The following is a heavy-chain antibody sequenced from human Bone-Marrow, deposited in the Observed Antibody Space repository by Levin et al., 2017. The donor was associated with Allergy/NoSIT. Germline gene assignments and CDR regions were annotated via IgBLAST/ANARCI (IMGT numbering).Heavy chain of an antibody. Sequence: GGSLRLSCAASGFTFSSYEMNWVRQAPGKGLEWVSYISSSGSTIYYADSVKGRFTISRDNAKNSLYLQMNSLRAEDTAVYYCARGGDRVEWYLKEYYYYGMDVWGQGTTVTVSS. V-gene: IGHV3-48*03. J-gene: IGHJ6*02. CDR2: ISSSGSTI. D-gene: IGHD3-3*01. CDR3: ARGGDRVEWYLKEYYYYGMDV. CDR1: GFTFSSYE.